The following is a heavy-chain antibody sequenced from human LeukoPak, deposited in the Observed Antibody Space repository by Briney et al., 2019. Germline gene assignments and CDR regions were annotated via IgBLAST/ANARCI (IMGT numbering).Heavy chain of an antibody. CDR2: ISNSGSS. V-gene: IGHV4-59*02. CDR1: GGSVRSEY. D-gene: IGHD6-13*01. CDR3: VRGYRNNWRFDY. J-gene: IGHJ4*02. Sequence: SETLSLTCSVSGGSVRSEYWSWIRQPPGKRLEWIGYISNSGSSDYNPSLTSRVSMSLGTTKNELSLKLDSVTAADTAVYCCVRGYRNNWRFDYWGQGILVTVSS.